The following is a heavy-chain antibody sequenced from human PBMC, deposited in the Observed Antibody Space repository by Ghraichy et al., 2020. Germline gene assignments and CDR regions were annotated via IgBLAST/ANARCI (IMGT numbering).Heavy chain of an antibody. CDR3: AKERGTYSGFGFDY. J-gene: IGHJ4*02. CDR1: GFAFGDFG. V-gene: IGHV3-30*18. Sequence: GGPLRLSCAASGFAFGDFGLHWVRQTPGAGLEWLTSISYDGRTKRYAESIQGRFTFSRDNSKNTLYLQMNSLRDDDTAVYFCAKERGTYSGFGFDYWGQGTLVTVSS. D-gene: IGHD1-26*01. CDR2: ISYDGRTK.